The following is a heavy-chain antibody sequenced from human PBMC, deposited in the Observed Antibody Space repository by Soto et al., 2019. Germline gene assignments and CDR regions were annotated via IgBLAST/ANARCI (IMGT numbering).Heavy chain of an antibody. J-gene: IGHJ4*02. Sequence: EASVKVSCKASGYTFTSYDIYWVRQATGQGLEWMGWMNPSTGNSGYAQKFPGRVTMTSDTXXSTAHMELSSLRSEDTAVYYCARRAETNGWNGFGADKYYFDFWGQGTLVTVSS. CDR3: ARRAETNGWNGFGADKYYFDF. D-gene: IGHD1-1*01. CDR1: GYTFTSYD. CDR2: MNPSTGNS. V-gene: IGHV1-8*01.